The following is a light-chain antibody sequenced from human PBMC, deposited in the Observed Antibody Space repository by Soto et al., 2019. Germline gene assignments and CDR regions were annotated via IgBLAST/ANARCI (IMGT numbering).Light chain of an antibody. J-gene: IGLJ3*02. CDR1: ISDVRRHNL. V-gene: IGLV2-23*03. CDR2: EGS. Sequence: QSVLTQPASVSGSPGQSITISCTGTISDVRRHNLDSWYQQHTGKAPKLIIYEGSKGPSGVSNRFSGSKSGNTAFLTIAGLHAEDEADYYCCSYADHGTFGVFCGGTQPTLL. CDR3: CSYADHGTFGV.